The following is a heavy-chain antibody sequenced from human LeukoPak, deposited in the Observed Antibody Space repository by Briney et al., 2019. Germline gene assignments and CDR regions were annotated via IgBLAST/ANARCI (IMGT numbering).Heavy chain of an antibody. Sequence: ASVKVSCKASGYTFTGYYMHWVRQAPGQGLEWMEWINPNSGGTNYAQKFQGRVTMTRDTSISTAYMELSRLRSDDTAVYYCALRITIFGGWGAFDIWGQGTMVTVSS. D-gene: IGHD3-3*01. J-gene: IGHJ3*02. V-gene: IGHV1-2*02. CDR1: GYTFTGYY. CDR3: ALRITIFGGWGAFDI. CDR2: INPNSGGT.